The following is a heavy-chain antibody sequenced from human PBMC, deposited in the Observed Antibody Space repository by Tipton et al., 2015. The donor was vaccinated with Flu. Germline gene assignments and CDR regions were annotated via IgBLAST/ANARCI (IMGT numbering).Heavy chain of an antibody. CDR1: GGSVNGYF. CDR2: LSYSGTT. CDR3: ARLSFYDVDLKNFYFED. Sequence: TLSLTCTVSGGSVNGYFWSWIRQPPGKGLEWIGGLSYSGTTYYNPSLRSRVVISVDTSKNHFSLKLTPVTVADTAIYYCARLSFYDVDLKNFYFEDWGQGTLVTASS. J-gene: IGHJ4*02. V-gene: IGHV4-59*05. D-gene: IGHD3-10*02.